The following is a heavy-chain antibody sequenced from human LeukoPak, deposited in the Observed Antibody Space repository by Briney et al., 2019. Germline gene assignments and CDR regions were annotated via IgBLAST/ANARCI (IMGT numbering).Heavy chain of an antibody. V-gene: IGHV1-2*06. D-gene: IGHD6-13*01. CDR1: GYSFTGYY. CDR2: INPNSGGT. CDR3: AREFRIAAAADDY. J-gene: IGHJ4*02. Sequence: ASVTVSCTASGYSFTGYYMHWGRQAPGQGLEWMGRINPNSGGTNYAQKFQGRVTMTRDTSISTAYMELSRLRSDDTAVYYCAREFRIAAAADDYWGQGTLVTVSS.